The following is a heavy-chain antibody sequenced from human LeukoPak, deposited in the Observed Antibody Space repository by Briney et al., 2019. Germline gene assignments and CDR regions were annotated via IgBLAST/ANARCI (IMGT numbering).Heavy chain of an antibody. CDR2: IWYDGSNK. V-gene: IGHV3-33*01. CDR1: GFTFSSYG. Sequence: RSLRLSCAASGFTFSSYGMHWVRQAPGKGLEWVAVIWYDGSNKYYADSVKGRFTISRDNSKNTLYLQMNSLRAEDTAVYYCASSPGSYHFDYWGQGTLVTVSS. CDR3: ASSPGSYHFDY. J-gene: IGHJ4*02. D-gene: IGHD3-10*01.